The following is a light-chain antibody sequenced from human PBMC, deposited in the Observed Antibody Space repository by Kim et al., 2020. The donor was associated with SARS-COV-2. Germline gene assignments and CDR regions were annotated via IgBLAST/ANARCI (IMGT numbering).Light chain of an antibody. Sequence: ASVKLTCTLSSGHSSYAIAWHQQQPEKGPRYLMKLNSDGSHNEGDEIPDRFSGSSSGAEHYLTISGLQSEDEADYYCQTWDTGSRVFGGGTQLTVL. V-gene: IGLV4-69*01. CDR1: SGHSSYA. J-gene: IGLJ3*02. CDR2: LNSDGSH. CDR3: QTWDTGSRV.